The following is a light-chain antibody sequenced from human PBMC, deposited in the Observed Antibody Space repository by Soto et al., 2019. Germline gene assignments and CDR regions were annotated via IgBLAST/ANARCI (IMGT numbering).Light chain of an antibody. V-gene: IGLV1-47*01. CDR1: SSSIESNY. J-gene: IGLJ2*01. CDR3: TVWDDSLRGRV. Sequence: QSVLTQPPSAPGTPGKRVTISGSGTSSSIESNYVYGYQQLPVTAPRLLIYRNNPRPSGVPDRFSGSKSGTSASLAISARRSEDEADYYCTVWDDSLRGRVFGGGTKVTVL. CDR2: RNN.